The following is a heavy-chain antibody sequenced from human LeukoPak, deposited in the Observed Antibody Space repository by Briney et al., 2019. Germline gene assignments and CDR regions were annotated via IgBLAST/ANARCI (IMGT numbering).Heavy chain of an antibody. CDR3: ARRAGEYSHPYDY. J-gene: IGHJ4*02. D-gene: IGHD2-15*01. CDR1: GFTVSSNS. Sequence: GGSLRLSCTVSGFTVSSNSWSWVRQAPGRGLEWVSFIYSGGNTHYSDSVTGRFTISRDNSKNTLYLQMNSLRAEDTAIYYCARRAGEYSHPYDYWGQGTLVTVSS. CDR2: IYSGGNT. V-gene: IGHV3-53*01.